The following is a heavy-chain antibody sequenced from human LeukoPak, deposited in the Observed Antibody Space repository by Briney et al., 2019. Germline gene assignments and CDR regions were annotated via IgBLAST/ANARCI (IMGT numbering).Heavy chain of an antibody. J-gene: IGHJ4*02. Sequence: GESLKISCKGSGYSFTTYWIGWVRQMPGKGLEWMGRIDPSDSYTNYCPSFQGHVTISVDKSINTAYLQWSSLKASDTAMYYCARHATGTTDYWGQGTLVTVSS. CDR1: GYSFTTYW. D-gene: IGHD1-1*01. V-gene: IGHV5-10-1*01. CDR3: ARHATGTTDY. CDR2: IDPSDSYT.